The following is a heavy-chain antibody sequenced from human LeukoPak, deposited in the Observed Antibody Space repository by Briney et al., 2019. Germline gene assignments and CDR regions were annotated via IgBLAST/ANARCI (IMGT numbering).Heavy chain of an antibody. D-gene: IGHD6-19*01. Sequence: PGGSLRLSCAASGFTFSNYSMNWVRQAPGKGLEWVSYISRASSTIYYADSVKGRFTISRDNSKNTLYLQMNSLRAEDTGVYYCAKDLSSGSRRAYWGQGTLVTVSS. J-gene: IGHJ4*02. CDR2: ISRASSTI. V-gene: IGHV3-48*01. CDR3: AKDLSSGSRRAY. CDR1: GFTFSNYS.